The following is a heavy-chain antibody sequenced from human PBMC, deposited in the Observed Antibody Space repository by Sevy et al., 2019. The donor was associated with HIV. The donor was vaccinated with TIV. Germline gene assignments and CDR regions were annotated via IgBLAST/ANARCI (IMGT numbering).Heavy chain of an antibody. Sequence: SETLSLTCTVSGGSISSGDYYWSWIRQPPGKGLEWIGYIYYSGSTYYNPSLKSRVTISVDTSKNQFSLKLSSVTAADTAVYYCVRSPRDIVVVPAALDAFDIWGQGTMVTVSS. CDR1: GGSISSGDYY. CDR3: VRSPRDIVVVPAALDAFDI. CDR2: IYYSGST. J-gene: IGHJ3*02. V-gene: IGHV4-30-4*01. D-gene: IGHD2-2*01.